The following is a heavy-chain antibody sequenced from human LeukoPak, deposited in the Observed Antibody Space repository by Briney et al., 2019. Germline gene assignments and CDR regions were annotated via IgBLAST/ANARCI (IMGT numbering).Heavy chain of an antibody. D-gene: IGHD4-17*01. Sequence: SETLSLTCTVSGGSISSYYWSWIRQPPGKGLGWIGYIYYSGSTNYNPSLKSRVTISVDTSKNQFSLKLSSVTAADTAVYYCARSGDYGDLNWFDPWGQGTLVTVSS. CDR3: ARSGDYGDLNWFDP. CDR2: IYYSGST. V-gene: IGHV4-59*08. CDR1: GGSISSYY. J-gene: IGHJ5*02.